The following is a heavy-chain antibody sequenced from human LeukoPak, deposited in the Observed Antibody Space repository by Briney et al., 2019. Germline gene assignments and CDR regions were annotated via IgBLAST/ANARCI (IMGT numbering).Heavy chain of an antibody. CDR1: GFTFSSYS. CDR2: ISSSSSYI. CDR3: AKVAVGTMATPDFDY. J-gene: IGHJ4*02. D-gene: IGHD3-10*01. V-gene: IGHV3-21*04. Sequence: GGSLRLSCAASGFTFSSYSMNWVRQAPGKGLEWVSSISSSSSYIYYADSVKGRFTISRDNSKNTLYLQMNSLRAEDTAVYYCAKVAVGTMATPDFDYWGQGTLVTVSS.